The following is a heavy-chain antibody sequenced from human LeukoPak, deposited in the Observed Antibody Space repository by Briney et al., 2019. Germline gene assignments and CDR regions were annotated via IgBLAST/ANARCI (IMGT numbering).Heavy chain of an antibody. Sequence: GGSLRLSCAASGFTFSSYWMHWVRHPPGKGLVWVSRINSDGSSTSDGSGTTYADSVKGRFTISRDNAKNTLYLQMNSLRAEDTAVYYCARGRDYINYAMTDYWGQGTLVTVSS. CDR1: GFTFSSYW. CDR2: INSDGSST. CDR3: ARGRDYINYAMTDY. J-gene: IGHJ4*02. D-gene: IGHD4-4*01. V-gene: IGHV3-74*02.